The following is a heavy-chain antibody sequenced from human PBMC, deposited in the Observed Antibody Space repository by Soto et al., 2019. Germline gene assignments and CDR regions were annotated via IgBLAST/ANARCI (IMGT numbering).Heavy chain of an antibody. CDR2: ISAYSGNK. J-gene: IGHJ3*02. Sequence: QVQLVQSGAEVKKPGASVKVSCKASGYTFNNYGVSWVRQAPGQGLEWMGWISAYSGNKNYAQKLQDRVTMTTDTSTSTAYLELRSLRSDDTAVYYCARASGYGVGAFDIWSQGTMVTVSS. CDR3: ARASGYGVGAFDI. D-gene: IGHD4-17*01. V-gene: IGHV1-18*01. CDR1: GYTFNNYG.